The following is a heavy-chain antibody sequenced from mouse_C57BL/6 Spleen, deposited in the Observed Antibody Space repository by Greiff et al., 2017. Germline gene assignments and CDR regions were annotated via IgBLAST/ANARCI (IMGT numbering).Heavy chain of an antibody. CDR2: IDPSDSYT. J-gene: IGHJ2*01. Sequence: QVQLQQPGAELVKPGASVKLSCKASGYTFTSYWMQWVKQRPGQGLEWIGEIDPSDSYTNYNQKFKGKATLTVDTSSSTAYMQLSSLTSEDSAVYNCARHFDYWGQGTTLTVSS. CDR1: GYTFTSYW. CDR3: ARHFDY. V-gene: IGHV1-50*01.